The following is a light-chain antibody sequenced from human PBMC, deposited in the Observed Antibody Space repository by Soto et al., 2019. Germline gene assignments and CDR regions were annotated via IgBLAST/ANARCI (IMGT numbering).Light chain of an antibody. CDR3: QHRTG. CDR2: DTS. V-gene: IGKV3D-11*01. CDR1: LVVGTY. Sequence: EIVLTQSPANLSLSPGESATLSCRASLVVGTYLAWYQQEPGQAPRLLIYDTSKRATGIPARFSGSGSGTDFTLTISSLEPEDFAVYYCQHRTGFGGGTKVDIK. J-gene: IGKJ4*01.